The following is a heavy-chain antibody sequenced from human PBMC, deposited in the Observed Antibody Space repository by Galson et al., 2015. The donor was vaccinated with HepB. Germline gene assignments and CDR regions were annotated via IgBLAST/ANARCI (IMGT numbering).Heavy chain of an antibody. CDR1: GFTFSSYG. CDR3: STNKGGYYYDSSGYSNFDY. D-gene: IGHD3-22*01. CDR2: IWYDGSNK. Sequence: SLRLSCAASGFTFSSYGMHWVRQAPGKGREWVAVIWYDGSNKYYPDSVKGRFNISRDNSKNTMYLQMNSLRAEDTAVYYCSTNKGGYYYDSSGYSNFDYWGQGTLVTVSS. J-gene: IGHJ4*02. V-gene: IGHV3-33*01.